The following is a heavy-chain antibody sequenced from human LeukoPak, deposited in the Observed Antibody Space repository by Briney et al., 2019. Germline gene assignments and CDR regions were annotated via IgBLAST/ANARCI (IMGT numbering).Heavy chain of an antibody. D-gene: IGHD6-19*01. V-gene: IGHV4-39*01. J-gene: IGHJ4*02. CDR2: IYYSGVT. Sequence: PSETLSLTCTVSGGSISSSSYYWAWIRQPPGKGLEWIGSIYYSGVTYYNPSLKSRVTISVDTSKNQFSLKLSSVTAADTAGYYCARHQGAGTGPSDFWGQGTLVTVSS. CDR3: ARHQGAGTGPSDF. CDR1: GGSISSSSYY.